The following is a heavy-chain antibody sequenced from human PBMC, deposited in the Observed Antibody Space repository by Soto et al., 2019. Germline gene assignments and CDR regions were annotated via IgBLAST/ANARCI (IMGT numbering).Heavy chain of an antibody. CDR3: ARSDIVVVVAAGGFDY. V-gene: IGHV1-69*12. Sequence: QVQLVQSGAEVKKPGSSVKVSCKASGGTFSSYAISWVRQAPGQGLEWMGGIIPIFGTANYAQKFQGRVTITADESTSTAYMELSSLRSEDSAVYYSARSDIVVVVAAGGFDYWGQGTLVTVSS. CDR1: GGTFSSYA. CDR2: IIPIFGTA. D-gene: IGHD2-15*01. J-gene: IGHJ4*02.